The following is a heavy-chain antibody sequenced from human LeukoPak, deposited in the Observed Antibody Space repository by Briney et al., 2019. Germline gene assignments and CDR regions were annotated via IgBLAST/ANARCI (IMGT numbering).Heavy chain of an antibody. V-gene: IGHV3-20*04. J-gene: IGHJ4*02. Sequence: GGSLRLSCAASGFTFDDYGMSWVRQAPGKGLEWVSGINWNGGSTGYADSVKGRFTISRDNAKNSLYLQMNSLRAEDTALYYCASTFYGDSPPYWGQGTLVTVSS. CDR1: GFTFDDYG. CDR2: INWNGGST. D-gene: IGHD4-17*01. CDR3: ASTFYGDSPPY.